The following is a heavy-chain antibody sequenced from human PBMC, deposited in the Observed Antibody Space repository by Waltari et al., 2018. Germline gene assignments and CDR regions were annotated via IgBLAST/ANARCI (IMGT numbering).Heavy chain of an antibody. CDR3: ARGDLPVAGTGAFNI. CDR1: GASISNSNSY. D-gene: IGHD6-19*01. CDR2: IYYNGNT. Sequence: QVQLQESGPGLVKPSESLSLTCTVSGASISNSNSYWTWIRQHPGKGLEWIGYIYYNGNTYYNPSLKSLVTISLDKSENQFSLKVKSVTAADTAVYYCARGDLPVAGTGAFNIWGQGTTVTVSS. J-gene: IGHJ3*02. V-gene: IGHV4-31*01.